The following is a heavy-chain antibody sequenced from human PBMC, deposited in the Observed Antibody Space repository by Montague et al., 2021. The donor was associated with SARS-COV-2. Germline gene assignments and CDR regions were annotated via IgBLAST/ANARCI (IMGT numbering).Heavy chain of an antibody. Sequence: ETLSLTCTVSGGSISPYYWTWIRQPPGKGLEWIGYVYYLGGTNYDPSLKSRLTISADKSSNQVSLRLTSVTTADTAVYYCARARGVVVTLGFDYWGQGTLVTVSS. V-gene: IGHV4-59*01. J-gene: IGHJ4*02. CDR3: ARARGVVVTLGFDY. D-gene: IGHD3-22*01. CDR2: VYYLGGT. CDR1: GGSISPYY.